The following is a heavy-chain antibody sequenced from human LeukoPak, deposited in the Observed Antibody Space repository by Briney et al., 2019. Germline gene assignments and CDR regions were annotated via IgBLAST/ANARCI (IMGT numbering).Heavy chain of an antibody. V-gene: IGHV3-30*03. CDR1: TFNFSDYG. Sequence: AGGSLRLSCGDSTFNFSDYGMHWVRQAPGKGLEWLALISYDGRTKFYADSLKGRFTISRDNAKNSLYLQMNSLRAEDTAVYYCARDRGNQRGYYYYYMDVWGKGTTVTVSS. J-gene: IGHJ6*03. CDR2: ISYDGRTK. CDR3: ARDRGNQRGYYYYYMDV. D-gene: IGHD1-14*01.